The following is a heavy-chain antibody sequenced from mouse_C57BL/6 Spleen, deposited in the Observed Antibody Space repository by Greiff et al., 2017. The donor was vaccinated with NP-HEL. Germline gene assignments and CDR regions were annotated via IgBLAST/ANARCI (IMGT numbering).Heavy chain of an antibody. CDR1: GFTFSDYG. CDR2: ISSGSSTI. Sequence: EVQLVESGGGLVKPGGSLKLSCAASGFTFSDYGMHWVRQAPEKGLEWVAYISSGSSTIYYADTVKGRFTISRDNAKNTLFLQMTSLRSEDTAMYYCARSYYGYDWFAYWGQGTLVTVSA. D-gene: IGHD2-2*01. V-gene: IGHV5-17*01. J-gene: IGHJ3*01. CDR3: ARSYYGYDWFAY.